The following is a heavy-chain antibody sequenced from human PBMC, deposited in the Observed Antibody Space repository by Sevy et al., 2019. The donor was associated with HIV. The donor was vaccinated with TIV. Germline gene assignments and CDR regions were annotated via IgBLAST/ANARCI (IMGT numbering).Heavy chain of an antibody. Sequence: SETLSLTCTVSGGSISSYYWSWIRQPPGKGLEWIGYIYYSGRTNYNPSLKSRVTISVDTSKNQFSLKLSSVTAADTAVYYCASTRYCSGGSCYLKEDDAFDIWGQGTMVTVSS. CDR3: ASTRYCSGGSCYLKEDDAFDI. CDR1: GGSISSYY. J-gene: IGHJ3*02. D-gene: IGHD2-15*01. CDR2: IYYSGRT. V-gene: IGHV4-59*01.